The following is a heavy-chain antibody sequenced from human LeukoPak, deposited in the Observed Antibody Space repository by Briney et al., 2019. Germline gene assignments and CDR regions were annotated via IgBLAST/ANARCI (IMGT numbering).Heavy chain of an antibody. D-gene: IGHD2-2*01. CDR3: ARALLPAAFDY. J-gene: IGHJ4*02. V-gene: IGHV1-2*04. CDR2: IIPNSGGT. CDR1: GGTFSSYA. Sequence: GASVKVSCKASGGTFSSYAISWVRQAPGQGLEWMGGIIPNSGGTNYAQKFQGWVTMTRDTSISTAYMELSRLRSDDTAVYYCARALLPAAFDYWGQGTLVTVSS.